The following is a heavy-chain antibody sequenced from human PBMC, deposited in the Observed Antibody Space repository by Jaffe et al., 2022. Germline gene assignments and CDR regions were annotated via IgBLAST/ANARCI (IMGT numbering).Heavy chain of an antibody. J-gene: IGHJ6*03. D-gene: IGHD6-6*01. CDR2: ISGSGGST. CDR3: AKGTAARPYYYYYYMDV. Sequence: EVQLLESGGGLVQPGGSLRLSCAASGFTFSSYAMSWVRQAPGKGLEWVSAISGSGGSTYYADSVKGRFTISRDNSKNTLYLQMNSLRAEDTAVYYCAKGTAARPYYYYYYMDVWGKGTTVTVSS. CDR1: GFTFSSYA. V-gene: IGHV3-23*01.